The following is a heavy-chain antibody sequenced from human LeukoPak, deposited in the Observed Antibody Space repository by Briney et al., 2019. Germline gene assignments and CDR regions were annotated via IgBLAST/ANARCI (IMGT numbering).Heavy chain of an antibody. CDR3: AKDLPLPSGSYYRYFDY. D-gene: IGHD1-26*01. CDR2: ISYDGSNK. Sequence: PGRSLRLSCAASGFTFSSYAMHWVRQAPGKGLEWVAVISYDGSNKYYADSVKGRFTISRDNSKNTLYLQMNSLRAEDTAVYYCAKDLPLPSGSYYRYFDYWGQGTLVTVSS. V-gene: IGHV3-30-3*01. J-gene: IGHJ4*02. CDR1: GFTFSSYA.